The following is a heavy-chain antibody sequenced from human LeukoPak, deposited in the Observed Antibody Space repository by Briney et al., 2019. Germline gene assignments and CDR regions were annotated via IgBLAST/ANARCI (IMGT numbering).Heavy chain of an antibody. Sequence: VASVKVSCKASGYTFTNYAINWVRQAPGQGLEWMGWINTNTGNPMYAQGFTGRFVFSLDTSVSTAYLQISSLKAEDTAVYFCARPGRGGIYFFDFWGQGTLVTVSS. D-gene: IGHD2-21*01. CDR3: ARPGRGGIYFFDF. CDR1: GYTFTNYA. V-gene: IGHV7-4-1*02. J-gene: IGHJ4*02. CDR2: INTNTGNP.